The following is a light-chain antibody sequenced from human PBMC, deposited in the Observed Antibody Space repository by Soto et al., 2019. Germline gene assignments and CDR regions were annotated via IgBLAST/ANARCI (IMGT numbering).Light chain of an antibody. Sequence: ELVLTQSPGTLSLSPGERATLSYRASQTVRNNYLAWYQQKPGQAPRLLIYDASTRATGIPDRFSGGGSGTDFTLAISRLEPEDSAVYYCQQFSSYPLTFGGGTKVDIK. CDR1: QTVRNNY. J-gene: IGKJ4*01. CDR3: QQFSSYPLT. CDR2: DAS. V-gene: IGKV3-20*01.